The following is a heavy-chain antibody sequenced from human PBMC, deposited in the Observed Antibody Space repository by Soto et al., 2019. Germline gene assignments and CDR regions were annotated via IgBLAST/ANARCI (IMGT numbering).Heavy chain of an antibody. Sequence: GGSLRLSCAASGFTFSSYGMHWVRQAPGKGLEWVAVIWYDGSNKYYADSVKGRFTISRDNSKNTLYLQMNSLRAEDTAVYYCARDSSSESPYFDYWGQGTLVTVSS. CDR3: ARDSSSESPYFDY. D-gene: IGHD6-13*01. J-gene: IGHJ4*02. CDR2: IWYDGSNK. CDR1: GFTFSSYG. V-gene: IGHV3-33*01.